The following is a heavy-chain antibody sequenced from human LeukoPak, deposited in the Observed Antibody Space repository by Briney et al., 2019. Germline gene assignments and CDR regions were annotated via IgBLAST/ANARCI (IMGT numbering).Heavy chain of an antibody. J-gene: IGHJ4*02. CDR2: ISGSGGDT. V-gene: IGHV3-23*01. CDR1: GFTFSSYA. D-gene: IGHD6-13*01. Sequence: PGGSLRLSCAASGFTFSSYAMSWVRQAPGKGLEWVSAISGSGGDTYYADSVKGRFTISRDNSKNTLYLQMNSLRAEDTALYYCAKPQYDSSWYYFDYWGQGTLVTVSS. CDR3: AKPQYDSSWYYFDY.